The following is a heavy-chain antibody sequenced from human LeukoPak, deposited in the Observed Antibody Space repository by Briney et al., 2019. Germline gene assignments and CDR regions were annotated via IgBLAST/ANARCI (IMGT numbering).Heavy chain of an antibody. V-gene: IGHV4-59*08. D-gene: IGHD6-19*01. CDR1: GGSISSYY. CDR2: IYYSGST. J-gene: IGHJ3*02. CDR3: ARLGQAVAGDAFDI. Sequence: SETLSLTCTVSGGSISSYYWSWIRQPPGKGLEWIGYIYYSGSTNYNPSLKSRVTISVDTSKNQFSLKLSSVTAADTAVYYCARLGQAVAGDAFDIWGQGTMVTVSS.